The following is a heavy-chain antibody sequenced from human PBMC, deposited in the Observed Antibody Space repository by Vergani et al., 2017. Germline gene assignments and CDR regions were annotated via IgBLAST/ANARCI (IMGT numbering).Heavy chain of an antibody. CDR1: GYTFTNYY. J-gene: IGHJ5*02. D-gene: IGHD5/OR15-5a*01. CDR3: GTGPMSGAGWLDP. CDR2: INPSGGST. V-gene: IGHV1-46*01. Sequence: QVQLVQSGAEVKKPGASVKVSCKAFGYTFTNYYIHWVRQAPGQGLGWMGIINPSGGSTKYAHKFQGRVTMTRDTSTSTVYMELSSLRSDDTAVYSCGTGPMSGAGWLDPWGQGTLVTVSS.